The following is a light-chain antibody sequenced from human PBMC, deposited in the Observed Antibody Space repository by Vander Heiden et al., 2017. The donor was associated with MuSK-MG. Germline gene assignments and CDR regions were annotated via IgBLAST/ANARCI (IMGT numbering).Light chain of an antibody. V-gene: IGLV2-23*02. CDR3: CSYAGSSTYG. Sequence: QSALTQPASVSGPPGQSITISCTGTSSDVGSYNLVSWYQQHPGKAPKRMMYEVSKRPSGVSNRFSGSKSGNTASLTISGLQAEDEADDYCCSYAGSSTYGFGTGTKVTVL. J-gene: IGLJ1*01. CDR2: EVS. CDR1: SSDVGSYNL.